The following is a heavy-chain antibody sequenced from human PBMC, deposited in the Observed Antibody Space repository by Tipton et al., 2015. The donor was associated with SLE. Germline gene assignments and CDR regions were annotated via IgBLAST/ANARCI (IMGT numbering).Heavy chain of an antibody. CDR2: IYYSGST. Sequence: PGLVKPSETLSLTCTVSGGSISSYYWSWIRQPPGEGLEWIGYIYYSGSTNYNPSLKSRVTISVDTSKNQFSLKLSSVTAADTAVYYCARVGAARIAVAGPFDYWGQGTLVTVSS. D-gene: IGHD6-19*01. CDR3: ARVGAARIAVAGPFDY. CDR1: GGSISSYY. V-gene: IGHV4-59*01. J-gene: IGHJ4*02.